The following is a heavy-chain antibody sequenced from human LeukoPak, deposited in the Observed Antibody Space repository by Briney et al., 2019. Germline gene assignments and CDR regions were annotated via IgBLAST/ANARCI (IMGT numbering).Heavy chain of an antibody. CDR3: ARIVLSPPYGMDV. D-gene: IGHD3-22*01. V-gene: IGHV3-21*01. CDR1: GFTFGPYT. J-gene: IGHJ6*02. CDR2: INSDSSYI. Sequence: PGGSLRLSCAASGFTFGPYTMNWVRQAPGRGLEWVSAINSDSSYIYYADSVKGRFTISRDNAKNSLYLQVNSLRDEDTALYYCARIVLSPPYGMDVWGQGTTVTVSS.